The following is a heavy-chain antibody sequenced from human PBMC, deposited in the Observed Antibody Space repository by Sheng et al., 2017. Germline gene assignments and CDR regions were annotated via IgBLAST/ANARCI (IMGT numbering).Heavy chain of an antibody. J-gene: IGHJ4*02. V-gene: IGHV3-21*01. CDR3: ARDRGDGYTHYFDY. D-gene: IGHD3-10*01. Sequence: EVQLVESGGGLVKPGGSLRLSCAASGFTFSSYSMNWVRQAPGKGLEWVSSISSSSSYIYYADSVKGRFTISRDNAKNSLYLQMNSLRAEDTAVYYCARDRGDGYTHYFDYWGQGTLVTVSS. CDR1: GFTFSSYS. CDR2: ISSSSSYI.